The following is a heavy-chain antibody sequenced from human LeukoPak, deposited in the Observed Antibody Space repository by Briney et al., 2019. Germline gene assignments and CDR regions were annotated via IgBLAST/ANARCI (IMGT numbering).Heavy chain of an antibody. CDR1: GFTFSSYG. D-gene: IGHD4-17*01. V-gene: IGHV3-33*06. Sequence: GGSLRLSCAASGFTFSSYGMQWVRRAPGKGLEWVAVIWYDGSNKYYADSVKGRFTISRDNSKNTLYLQMNSLRAEDTAVYYCAKDRGDYGVHWGQGTLVTVSS. J-gene: IGHJ4*02. CDR2: IWYDGSNK. CDR3: AKDRGDYGVH.